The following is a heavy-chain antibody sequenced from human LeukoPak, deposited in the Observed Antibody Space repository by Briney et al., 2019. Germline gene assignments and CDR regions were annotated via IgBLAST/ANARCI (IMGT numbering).Heavy chain of an antibody. J-gene: IGHJ4*02. V-gene: IGHV4-34*01. Sequence: PSETLSLTCAVYGGSFSGYYWSWIRQPPGKGLEWIGEINHSGSTNYNPSLKSRVTISVDTSKNQFSLKLSSVTAADTAVYYCARDLGGRYFDWSEYDYWGQGTLVTVSS. CDR3: ARDLGGRYFDWSEYDY. D-gene: IGHD3-9*01. CDR1: GGSFSGYY. CDR2: INHSGST.